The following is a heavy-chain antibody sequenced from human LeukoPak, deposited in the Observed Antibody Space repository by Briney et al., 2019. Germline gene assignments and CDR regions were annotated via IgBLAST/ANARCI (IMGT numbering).Heavy chain of an antibody. J-gene: IGHJ4*02. CDR3: ARDSYDYDSSGYSFDY. Sequence: PGASVKVSCKASGYTFTSYGISWVRQAPGQGLEWMGWINPNSGGTNYAQKFQGRVTMTRDTSISTAYMELSRLRSDDTAVYYCARDSYDYDSSGYSFDYWGQGTLVTVSS. CDR1: GYTFTSYG. V-gene: IGHV1-2*02. CDR2: INPNSGGT. D-gene: IGHD3-22*01.